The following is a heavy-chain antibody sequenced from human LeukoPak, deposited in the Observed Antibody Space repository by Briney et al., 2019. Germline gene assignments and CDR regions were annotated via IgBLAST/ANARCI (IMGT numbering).Heavy chain of an antibody. J-gene: IGHJ4*02. CDR1: GGSFSGYY. V-gene: IGHV4-34*01. CDR2: INHSGST. Sequence: SETLSLTCAVYGGSFSGYYWSWIRQPPGKGLEWIGEINHSGSTNYNPSLKSRVTISVDTSKNHFSLKLSSVTAADTAVYYCASRPYHYDFWSGYYSPSYYFDYWGQGTLVTVSS. CDR3: ASRPYHYDFWSGYYSPSYYFDY. D-gene: IGHD3-3*01.